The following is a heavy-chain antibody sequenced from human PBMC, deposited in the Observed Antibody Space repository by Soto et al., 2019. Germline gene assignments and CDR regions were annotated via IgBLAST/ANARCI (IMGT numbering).Heavy chain of an antibody. D-gene: IGHD1-7*01. Sequence: LRLSCAASGFTFSNAWMSWVRQAPGKGLEWVGRIKSKTDGGTTDYAAPVKGRFTISRDDSKNTLYLQMNSLKTEDTAVYYCTSQEGESITGTTSWFDPWGQGTLVTVSS. V-gene: IGHV3-15*01. CDR3: TSQEGESITGTTSWFDP. CDR2: IKSKTDGGTT. J-gene: IGHJ5*02. CDR1: GFTFSNAW.